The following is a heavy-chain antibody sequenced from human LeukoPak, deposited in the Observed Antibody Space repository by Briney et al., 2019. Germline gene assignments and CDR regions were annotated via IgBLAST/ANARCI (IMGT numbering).Heavy chain of an antibody. J-gene: IGHJ4*02. CDR2: IKSKTDGRTT. Sequence: RPGGSLRLSCAASGFTFSNAWMSWVRQAPGKGMEWVGRIKSKTDGRTTDSAAPVKGRFTISRDDSKNTLYLQMNSLKTEDTAVYYCTTPDSSGIDYWGQGTLVTVSS. CDR3: TTPDSSGIDY. CDR1: GFTFSNAW. V-gene: IGHV3-15*01. D-gene: IGHD6-25*01.